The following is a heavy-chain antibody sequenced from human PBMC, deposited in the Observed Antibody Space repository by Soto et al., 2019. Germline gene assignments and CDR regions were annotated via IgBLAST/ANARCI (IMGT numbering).Heavy chain of an antibody. V-gene: IGHV1-18*01. CDR1: GYTLTNYG. Sequence: GASVKVSCKASGYTLTNYGISWGRQAPGQGVEWMGWINTYNGNTNHAQKLQGRVTMTTDTSTSTAYMELRSLRSDDTAVYYCARGVGSGTYYNQYNWFDPWGQGTLVTVSS. CDR2: INTYNGNT. CDR3: ARGVGSGTYYNQYNWFDP. D-gene: IGHD3-10*01. J-gene: IGHJ5*02.